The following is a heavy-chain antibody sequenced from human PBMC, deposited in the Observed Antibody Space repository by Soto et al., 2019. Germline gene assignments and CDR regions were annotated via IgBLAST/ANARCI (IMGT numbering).Heavy chain of an antibody. CDR1: GYTFTSYD. J-gene: IGHJ3*02. Sequence: ASVKVSCKASGYTFTSYDINWVRQATGQGLEWMGWMNPNSGNTGYAQKFQGRVTMTRNTSISTAYMELSSLRSEDTAVYYCARGTKGRYYDFWSGYYPPMAFDIWGQGQWSPSPQ. CDR2: MNPNSGNT. D-gene: IGHD3-3*01. V-gene: IGHV1-8*01. CDR3: ARGTKGRYYDFWSGYYPPMAFDI.